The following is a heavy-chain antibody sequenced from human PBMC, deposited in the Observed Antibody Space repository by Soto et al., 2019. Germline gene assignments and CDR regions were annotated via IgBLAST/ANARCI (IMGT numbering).Heavy chain of an antibody. CDR1: EFTFSGYW. D-gene: IGHD5-12*01. J-gene: IGHJ4*02. CDR2: INGDGTTT. Sequence: EAQLVESGGGLVQPGGSLRLSCAGSEFTFSGYWLHWVRQAPERGLVWVSRINGDGTTTHYADSVKGRFTISRDNAKNTLYLQMNSLRAEDTAVCYCVRSREGYNLVADYWGQGTLVTVSS. V-gene: IGHV3-74*01. CDR3: VRSREGYNLVADY.